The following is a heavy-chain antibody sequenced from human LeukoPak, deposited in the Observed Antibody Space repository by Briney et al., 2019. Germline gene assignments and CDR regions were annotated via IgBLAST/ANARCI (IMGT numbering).Heavy chain of an antibody. Sequence: SETLSLTCAVYGGSFSGYYWSWIRQPPGKGLEWIGEINHSGSTNYNPPLKSRVTISVDTSKNQFSLKLSSVTAADTAVYYCARSIRLWLFAARYYFDYWGQGTLVTVSS. CDR1: GGSFSGYY. CDR3: ARSIRLWLFAARYYFDY. CDR2: INHSGST. J-gene: IGHJ4*02. D-gene: IGHD5-18*01. V-gene: IGHV4-34*01.